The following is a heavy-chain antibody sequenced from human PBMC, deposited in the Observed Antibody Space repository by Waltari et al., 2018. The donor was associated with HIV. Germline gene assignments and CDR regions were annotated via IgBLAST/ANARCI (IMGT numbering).Heavy chain of an antibody. CDR2: IWFDGVKK. V-gene: IGHV3-33*01. CDR1: GFTFSIFW. CDR3: ARHPTPFTGYNSFDY. Sequence: QVQLMESGGGVVQPGRSLLPSCSGAGFTFSIFWIPWVQQAPGKGLDCVAVIWFDGVKKYYADSVKGRFTISRDNSKNTLYLQMNSLRAEDTAVYYCARHPTPFTGYNSFDYWGQGTLVTVSS. D-gene: IGHD5-12*01. J-gene: IGHJ4*02.